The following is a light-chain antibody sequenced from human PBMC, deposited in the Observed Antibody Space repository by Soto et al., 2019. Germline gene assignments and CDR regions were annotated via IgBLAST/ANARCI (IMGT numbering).Light chain of an antibody. CDR3: QQRSRSPVT. J-gene: IGKJ4*01. V-gene: IGKV3-11*01. CDR1: QSVSSY. Sequence: EIVLTQSPATLSVSPGERATLSCRASQSVSSYLAWYQQKPGQAPRLLIYDASNRATGIPARFSGSGSGTDFTLISSLQAHEDFAVYYWQQRSRSPVTFGEGTKVEI. CDR2: DAS.